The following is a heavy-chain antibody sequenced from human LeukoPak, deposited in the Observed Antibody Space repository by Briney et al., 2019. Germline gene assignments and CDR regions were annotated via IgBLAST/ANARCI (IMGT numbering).Heavy chain of an antibody. CDR3: AKPPPDSSSWLFDY. CDR1: GRTFSTYA. Sequence: PGGSLRLSCAASGRTFSTYAMSWVRQAPWKGLEWVSAISGNGGTTYYADSVKGRFTISRDNSKHPLYLQMNSLRVEDTAVYYCAKPPPDSSSWLFDYWGQGTLVTVSS. J-gene: IGHJ4*02. D-gene: IGHD6-13*01. V-gene: IGHV3-23*01. CDR2: ISGNGGTT.